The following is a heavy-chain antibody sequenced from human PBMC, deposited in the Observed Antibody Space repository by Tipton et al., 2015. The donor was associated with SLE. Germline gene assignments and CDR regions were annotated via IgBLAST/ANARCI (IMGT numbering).Heavy chain of an antibody. CDR2: IYYSGST. D-gene: IGHD6-6*01. Sequence: TLSFTCTVSGGSISSGGYYWSWIRQHPGKGLEWIGYIYYSGSTYYKPSLKSRVTISVDTSKNQFSLKLGSVTAADTAVYYCARDPAARRGMDVWGQGTSVTVSS. V-gene: IGHV4-31*03. CDR3: ARDPAARRGMDV. J-gene: IGHJ6*01. CDR1: GGSISSGGYY.